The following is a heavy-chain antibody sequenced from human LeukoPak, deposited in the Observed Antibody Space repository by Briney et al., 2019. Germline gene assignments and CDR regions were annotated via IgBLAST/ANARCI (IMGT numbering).Heavy chain of an antibody. CDR1: GYTFTSYG. Sequence: ASVKVSCKASGYTFTSYGISWVRQAPGQGLEWMGWISVYNGNTNYAQKLQGRVTMTTDTSTSTACMGLRSLRSDGTAVSYCARIPRVVAGPDYWGQGTLVTVSS. V-gene: IGHV1-18*01. J-gene: IGHJ4*02. CDR3: ARIPRVVAGPDY. CDR2: ISVYNGNT. D-gene: IGHD6-19*01.